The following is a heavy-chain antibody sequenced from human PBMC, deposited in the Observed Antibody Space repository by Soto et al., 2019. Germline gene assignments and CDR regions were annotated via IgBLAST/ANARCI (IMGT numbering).Heavy chain of an antibody. CDR3: TRDRGFGMDV. J-gene: IGHJ6*02. V-gene: IGHV4-31*03. Sequence: QVPLQELGPGLVKPSQTLSLTCNVSGGSISGGRYYWNWIRQHPGKGLEWIGNIYDNGITYYNPSLKSRVIISEDTSKNQFSLRLSSVTAADTAVYYCTRDRGFGMDVWGQGTTVTVSS. CDR1: GGSISGGRYY. CDR2: IYDNGIT.